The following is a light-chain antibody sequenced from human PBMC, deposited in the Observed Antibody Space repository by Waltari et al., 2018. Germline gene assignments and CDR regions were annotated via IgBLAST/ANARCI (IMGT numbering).Light chain of an antibody. CDR1: SSDVGSYNL. CDR3: CSYVRDITWV. J-gene: IGLJ3*02. Sequence: QSALTQPASVSGSPGQSITISCTGTSSDVGSYNLVSWYPHHPGKAPKLMIYEGTQRPSGVSDRFSGSKSGDTASLTISGLQAEDEADYYCCSYVRDITWVFGGGTKLTVL. V-gene: IGLV2-23*01. CDR2: EGT.